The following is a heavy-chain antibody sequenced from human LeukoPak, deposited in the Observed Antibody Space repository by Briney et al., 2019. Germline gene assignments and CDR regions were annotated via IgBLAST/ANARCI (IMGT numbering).Heavy chain of an antibody. Sequence: PGGSLRLSCAASGFTVSNNYMSWVRQAPGKGLEWVSVVYSGGSTFYADSAKGRFTISRDNSKNTLYLHMNSLRAEDTAVYYCARPSWGSSSWYYFDYWGQGTLVTVSS. J-gene: IGHJ4*02. CDR2: VYSGGST. CDR1: GFTVSNNY. V-gene: IGHV3-53*01. D-gene: IGHD6-13*01. CDR3: ARPSWGSSSWYYFDY.